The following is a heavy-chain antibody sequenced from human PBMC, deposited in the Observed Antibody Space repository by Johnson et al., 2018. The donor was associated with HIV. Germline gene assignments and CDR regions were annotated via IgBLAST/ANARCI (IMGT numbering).Heavy chain of an antibody. V-gene: IGHV3-66*03. Sequence: VQLVESGGGLIQPGGSLRLSCVISGFSVSNNYMSWVRQAPGKGLEWVSVIYSGGSTSYAESVKDRFTISRENSKNTLYLQMNSLRAEETDVYYCARDRGGSGYSGYLGDAFDIWGQGTMVTVSS. D-gene: IGHD5-12*01. CDR3: ARDRGGSGYSGYLGDAFDI. CDR2: IYSGGST. CDR1: GFSVSNNY. J-gene: IGHJ3*02.